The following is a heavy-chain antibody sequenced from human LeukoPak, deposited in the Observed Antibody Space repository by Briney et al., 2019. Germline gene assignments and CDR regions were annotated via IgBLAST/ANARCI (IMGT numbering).Heavy chain of an antibody. CDR2: IYPGDSDT. J-gene: IGHJ4*02. Sequence: PGQSLKISCEGSGYSFTTYWIGWVRQMPGKGLEWMGIIYPGDSDTRYSPSFQGQVTISADKSISTAYLQWSSLKASDTAMYYCARSASGSSSPDGHFDYWGQETLVTVSS. V-gene: IGHV5-51*03. CDR1: GYSFTTYW. D-gene: IGHD1-26*01. CDR3: ARSASGSSSPDGHFDY.